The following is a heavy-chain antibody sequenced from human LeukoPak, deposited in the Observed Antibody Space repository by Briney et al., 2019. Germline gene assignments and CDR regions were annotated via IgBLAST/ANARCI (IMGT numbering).Heavy chain of an antibody. V-gene: IGHV4-31*03. J-gene: IGHJ4*02. CDR1: GGSISSGGYY. Sequence: SETLSLTCTVSGGSISSGGYYWSWLRQQPGKGLEWIGYIYYSGSTYYNPSLKSRVTISVDTSKNQFSLKLSSVTAADTAVYYCAREGYGDYEVDYWGQGTLVTVSS. CDR2: IYYSGST. CDR3: AREGYGDYEVDY. D-gene: IGHD4-17*01.